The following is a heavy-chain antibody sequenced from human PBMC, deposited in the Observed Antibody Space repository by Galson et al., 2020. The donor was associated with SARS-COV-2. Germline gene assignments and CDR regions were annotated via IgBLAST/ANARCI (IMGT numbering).Heavy chain of an antibody. J-gene: IGHJ5*02. V-gene: IGHV3-73*01. CDR2: IRTKPNHHET. Sequence: PGGSLRLSSEASWFTFRASAMPWVRQASGNGLEWLGRIRTKPNHHETTYSESVNGRFTISRDDSQNMSYLEVNSLKADDPAVFYCTFVPIHVAGTFSWGQGTRVTVSS. CDR3: TFVPIHVAGTFS. CDR1: WFTFRASA. D-gene: IGHD6-19*01.